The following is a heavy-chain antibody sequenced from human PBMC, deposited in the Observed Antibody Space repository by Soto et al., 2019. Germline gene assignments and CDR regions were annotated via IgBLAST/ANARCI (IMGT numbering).Heavy chain of an antibody. CDR2: IRSKANSYAT. CDR3: TSRTGTTNFDY. D-gene: IGHD1-7*01. Sequence: VQLVESGGGLVQPGGSLKLSCAASGFTFSGSAMHWVRQASGKGLEWVGRIRSKANSYATAYAASVKGRFTISRDDSKNTAYLQMNSLKTEDTAVYYCTSRTGTTNFDYWGQGTLVTVSS. CDR1: GFTFSGSA. V-gene: IGHV3-73*01. J-gene: IGHJ4*02.